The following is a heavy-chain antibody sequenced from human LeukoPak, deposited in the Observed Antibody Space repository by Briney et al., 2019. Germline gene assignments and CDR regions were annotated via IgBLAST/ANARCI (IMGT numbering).Heavy chain of an antibody. CDR1: GFIFTSYG. CDR2: ISSSGSNI. V-gene: IGHV3-21*04. CDR3: ATDAVMGATPFYFDS. D-gene: IGHD2-15*01. J-gene: IGHJ4*02. Sequence: GGSLRLSCTASGFIFTSYGMNWVRQAPGKGLEWVSYISSSGSNIFYADSVKGRFTISRDQAKDSVFLQMNSLRAEDTALYFCATDAVMGATPFYFDSWGQGALVTVSS.